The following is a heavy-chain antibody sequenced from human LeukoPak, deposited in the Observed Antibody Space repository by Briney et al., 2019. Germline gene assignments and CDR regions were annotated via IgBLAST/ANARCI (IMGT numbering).Heavy chain of an antibody. CDR3: AKDMWRFGELDYDY. Sequence: GGSLRLSWAASGFTFDDYAMHWVRQAPGKGLEWVSLISGDGGSTYYADSVKGRFTISRDNSKNSLYLQMNSLRTEDTALYYCAKDMWRFGELDYDYWGQGTLVTVSS. V-gene: IGHV3-43*02. CDR2: ISGDGGST. D-gene: IGHD3-10*01. J-gene: IGHJ4*02. CDR1: GFTFDDYA.